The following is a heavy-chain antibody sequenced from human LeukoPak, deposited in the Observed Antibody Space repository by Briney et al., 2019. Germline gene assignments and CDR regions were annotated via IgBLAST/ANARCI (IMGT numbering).Heavy chain of an antibody. D-gene: IGHD3-16*01. J-gene: IGHJ3*02. CDR2: MSSSSSYI. V-gene: IGHV3-21*01. CDR3: ARERGALLQAFDI. Sequence: PGGSLRLSCAASGFTFSTYSMNWVRQAPRKGLEWVSSMSSSSSYIYYADSVKGRFTISRDNAKNSLYLQMNSLRAEDTAVYYCARERGALLQAFDIWGQGTVVIVSS. CDR1: GFTFSTYS.